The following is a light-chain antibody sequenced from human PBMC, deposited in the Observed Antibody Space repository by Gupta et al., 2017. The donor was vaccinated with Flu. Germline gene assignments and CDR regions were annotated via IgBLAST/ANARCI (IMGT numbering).Light chain of an antibody. Sequence: EIVLTQSPGTLSLSPGERATLSCRASQSVSSSSLAWYQQRPGQAPRLLIFGASSRATSIPDRFSGGGSGTDFILTISRLEPEDFAVYYCQQYGNSPFTFGPGTKVDIK. J-gene: IGKJ3*01. CDR1: QSVSSSS. V-gene: IGKV3-20*01. CDR3: QQYGNSPFT. CDR2: GAS.